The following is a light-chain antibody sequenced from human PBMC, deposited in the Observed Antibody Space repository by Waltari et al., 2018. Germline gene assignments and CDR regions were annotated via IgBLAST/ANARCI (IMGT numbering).Light chain of an antibody. Sequence: QSVLTQPPSASGTPGQRVTISCSGSSSNIGSNYEYWYQQLPGTAPKLLIYRNNQRPSGVPARFSGSKSGTSASLAISGLRSEDEADYYCAAWDDSLSGRVFGGGTKLTVL. V-gene: IGLV1-47*01. J-gene: IGLJ3*02. CDR2: RNN. CDR3: AAWDDSLSGRV. CDR1: SSNIGSNY.